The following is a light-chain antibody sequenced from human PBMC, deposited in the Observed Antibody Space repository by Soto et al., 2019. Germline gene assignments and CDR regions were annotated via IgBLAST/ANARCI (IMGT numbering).Light chain of an antibody. CDR1: QSVSSN. V-gene: IGKV3-15*01. CDR2: GAS. CDR3: QQYNNWPTWT. J-gene: IGKJ1*01. Sequence: EIVLTQSPGTLSLSPGERATLYCGASQSVSSNLAWYQQKPGQAPRLLIYGASTRATGIPARFSGSGSGTEFTLTISSLQSEDFAVYYCQQYNNWPTWTFGQGTKGDIK.